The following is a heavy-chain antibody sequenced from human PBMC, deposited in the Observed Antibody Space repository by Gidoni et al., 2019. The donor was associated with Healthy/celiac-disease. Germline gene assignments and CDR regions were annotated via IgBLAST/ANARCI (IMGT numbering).Heavy chain of an antibody. CDR1: GFTFSSYA. CDR3: ARSVLRFLEWSAYYYYYGMDV. CDR2: ISYDGSNK. J-gene: IGHJ6*02. Sequence: QVQLVESGGGVVQPGRSLRLSCAASGFTFSSYAMHWVRQAPGTGLEWVAVISYDGSNKYYADSVKGRFTISRDNSKNTLYLQMNSLRAEDTAVYYCARSVLRFLEWSAYYYYYGMDVWGQGTTVTVSS. D-gene: IGHD3-3*01. V-gene: IGHV3-30*01.